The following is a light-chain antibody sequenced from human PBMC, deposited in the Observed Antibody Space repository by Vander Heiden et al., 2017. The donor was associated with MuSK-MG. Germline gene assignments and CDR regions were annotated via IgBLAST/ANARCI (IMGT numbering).Light chain of an antibody. CDR3: QCYDRLSMLV. CDR1: SSNIGAGFD. CDR2: GNT. V-gene: IGLV1-40*01. J-gene: IGLJ3*02. Sequence: QSVLTQPPSVSVAPGQRVTISCTGSSSNIGAGFDVHWYQQLPGTAPKLLCDGNTYRPSGVPDRFSGPKSGTSASLAITGLQAEDEAYYYWQCYDRLSMLVFGGGTKLTVL.